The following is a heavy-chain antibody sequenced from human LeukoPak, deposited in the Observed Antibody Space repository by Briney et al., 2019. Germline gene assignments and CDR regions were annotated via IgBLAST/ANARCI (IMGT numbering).Heavy chain of an antibody. Sequence: SVMVSCKASGGTFSSYAISWVRQAPGQGLEWMGRIIPILGIANYAQKFQGRVTITADKSTSTAYMELSSLRSEDTAVYYCARDVGVGATSSHWFDPWGQGTLVTVSS. CDR1: GGTFSSYA. CDR3: ARDVGVGATSSHWFDP. D-gene: IGHD1-26*01. V-gene: IGHV1-69*04. J-gene: IGHJ5*02. CDR2: IIPILGIA.